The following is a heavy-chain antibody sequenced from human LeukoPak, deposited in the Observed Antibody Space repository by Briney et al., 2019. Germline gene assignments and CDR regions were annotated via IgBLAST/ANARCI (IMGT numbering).Heavy chain of an antibody. CDR1: GFTFSSYG. J-gene: IGHJ4*02. Sequence: GGSLRLSCAASGFTFSSYGMHWVRQAPGKGLEWVAFIRYDGSNKYYADSVKGRFTNSRDNSKNTLYLQMNSLRAEDTAVYYCAKVPFGYVWGSYRQPENDYWGQGTLVTVSS. CDR3: AKVPFGYVWGSYRQPENDY. CDR2: IRYDGSNK. D-gene: IGHD3-16*02. V-gene: IGHV3-30*02.